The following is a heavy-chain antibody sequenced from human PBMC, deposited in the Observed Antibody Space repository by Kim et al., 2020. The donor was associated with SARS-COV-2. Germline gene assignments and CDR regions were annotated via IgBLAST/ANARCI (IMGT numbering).Heavy chain of an antibody. CDR2: NRRSI. Sequence: NRRSIGYADSVKGRLTISRDNAKNSLYLQMNSLRAEDTALYYCAKDTGSWGQGTLVTVSS. CDR3: AKDTGS. J-gene: IGHJ4*02. V-gene: IGHV3-9*01.